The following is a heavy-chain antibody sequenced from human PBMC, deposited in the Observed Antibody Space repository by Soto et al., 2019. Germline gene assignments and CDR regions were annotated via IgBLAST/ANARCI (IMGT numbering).Heavy chain of an antibody. J-gene: IGHJ6*03. CDR2: MSYSGGG. CDR1: AASIRSNSYH. Sequence: QVQLPESGPGLVTPSQTLVLTCTVSAASIRSNSYHWTWLRQHPGMGLEWMAHMSYSGGGSQKSSPVGRVSISLDTSQNEGSLRLTSVTAADTAMYCCARGVGATGSTWCWGPKDKYYSYMAAWGKGTGVIVSS. V-gene: IGHV4-31*03. D-gene: IGHD6-13*01. CDR3: ARGVGATGSTWCWGPKDKYYSYMAA.